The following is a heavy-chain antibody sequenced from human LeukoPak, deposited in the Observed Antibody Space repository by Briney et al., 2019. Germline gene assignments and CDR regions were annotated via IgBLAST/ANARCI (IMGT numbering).Heavy chain of an antibody. J-gene: IGHJ4*02. V-gene: IGHV1-24*01. CDR2: FVPDHGET. D-gene: IGHD3-3*01. CDR3: TMKLRFLEWLPPGDY. Sequence: ASVKVSCKVSGHTLSELSMDWVRQAPGKGLEWVGNFVPDHGETRYAQKFQGRVTMTKDTSTETVYMELSSLKSDDTAIYYCTMKLRFLEWLPPGDYWGQGSLVTVSS. CDR1: GHTLSELS.